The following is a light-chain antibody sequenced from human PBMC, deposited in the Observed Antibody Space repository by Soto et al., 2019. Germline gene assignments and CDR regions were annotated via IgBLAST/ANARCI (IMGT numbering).Light chain of an antibody. CDR2: HAS. J-gene: IGKJ2*01. Sequence: DIQMTQSPSSLSASVGDRVTITCQASQDINTYLNWYQRKPGKAPKLLISHASSLESGVPSRFSGSGSGTEFTLTISSLQPDDFATYYCQQYNSYYTFGQGTKVDIK. V-gene: IGKV1-5*01. CDR1: QDINTY. CDR3: QQYNSYYT.